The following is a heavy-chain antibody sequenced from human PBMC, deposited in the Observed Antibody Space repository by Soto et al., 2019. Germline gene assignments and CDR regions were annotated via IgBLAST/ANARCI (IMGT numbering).Heavy chain of an antibody. J-gene: IGHJ6*02. CDR3: ARLHGYCISSSCHGHYAMDV. D-gene: IGHD2-2*01. CDR1: SASISSSSYT. CDR2: IYYSGTT. V-gene: IGHV4-39*01. Sequence: SKNLSLTCTVSSASISSSSYTCGWIRQPPGKRLGWIGSIYYSGTTYYNPSLNSRVAVSVDTSKNQFSLKVTSVTAADTAVYYCARLHGYCISSSCHGHYAMDVWGQGTTVT.